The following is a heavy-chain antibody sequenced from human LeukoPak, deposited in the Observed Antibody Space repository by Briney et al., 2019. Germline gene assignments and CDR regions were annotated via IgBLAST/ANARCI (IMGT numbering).Heavy chain of an antibody. CDR2: ISSSSSYI. CDR1: GFTFSSYS. V-gene: IGHV3-21*04. D-gene: IGHD2-15*01. CDR3: ARRGTTYCTVDSCHPNWFDP. J-gene: IGHJ5*02. Sequence: PGGSLRLSCAASGFTFSSYSMNWVRQAPGKGLEWVSSISSSSSYIYYADSLEGRFTISRDNAKNSLYLLMNSLRAEDTAVYYCARRGTTYCTVDSCHPNWFDPWGQGTLVTVSS.